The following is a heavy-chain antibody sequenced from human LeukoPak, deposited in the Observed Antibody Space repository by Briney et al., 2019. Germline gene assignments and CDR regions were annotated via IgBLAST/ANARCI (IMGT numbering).Heavy chain of an antibody. D-gene: IGHD6-19*01. CDR1: GFTFSNAW. CDR3: TTDQFKSTRGWYENGC. J-gene: IGHJ4*02. CDR2: IKSKTDGGTI. Sequence: GGSLRLSCEASGFTFSNAWMNWVRQAPGKGLEWVGRIKSKTDGGTIDYAAPVKGRYTISRDDSENTVYLQINSLKTEDTAVYYCTTDQFKSTRGWYENGCWGQGTPVTVSS. V-gene: IGHV3-15*01.